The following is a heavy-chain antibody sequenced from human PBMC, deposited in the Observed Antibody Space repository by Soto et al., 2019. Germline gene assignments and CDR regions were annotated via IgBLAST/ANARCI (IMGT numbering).Heavy chain of an antibody. J-gene: IGHJ6*02. D-gene: IGHD2-2*01. Sequence: AGGSLRLSCAASGFTFSSYAMSWVRQAPGKGLEWVSAISGSGGSTYYADSVKGRFTISRDNSKNTLYLQMNSLRAEDTAVYYCATRDIVVVPAVHYYYYGMDVWGQGTTVTVSS. V-gene: IGHV3-23*01. CDR1: GFTFSSYA. CDR2: ISGSGGST. CDR3: ATRDIVVVPAVHYYYYGMDV.